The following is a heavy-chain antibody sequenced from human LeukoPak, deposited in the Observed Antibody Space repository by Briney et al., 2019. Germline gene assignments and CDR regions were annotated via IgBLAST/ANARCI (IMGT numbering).Heavy chain of an antibody. CDR2: IYYSGST. CDR3: AREGVEMATTIFDY. D-gene: IGHD5-24*01. Sequence: PSQTLSLTCTVFGGSISSGGYYWSWIRQHPGKGLEWIGYIYYSGSTYYNPSLKSRVTTSVDTSKNQFSLKLSSVTAADTAVYYCAREGVEMATTIFDYWGQGTLVTVSS. J-gene: IGHJ4*02. CDR1: GGSISSGGYY. V-gene: IGHV4-31*03.